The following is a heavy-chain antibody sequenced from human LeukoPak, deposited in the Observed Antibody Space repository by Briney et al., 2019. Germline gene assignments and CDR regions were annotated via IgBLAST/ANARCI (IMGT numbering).Heavy chain of an antibody. CDR3: ARDELGSVYFDY. Sequence: ASVKVSCKASGYTFTSYDINWVRQATGQGLEWMGWMNPNSGNTGYAKKFQGRVTMTRNTSISTAYMELRSLRSDDTAVYYCARDELGSVYFDYWGQGTLVTVSS. D-gene: IGHD6-6*01. V-gene: IGHV1-8*01. J-gene: IGHJ4*02. CDR2: MNPNSGNT. CDR1: GYTFTSYD.